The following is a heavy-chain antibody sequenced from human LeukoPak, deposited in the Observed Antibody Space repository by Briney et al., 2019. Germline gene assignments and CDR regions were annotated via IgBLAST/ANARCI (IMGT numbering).Heavy chain of an antibody. CDR1: GGSFSGYY. CDR3: ARGRPRFDY. Sequence: PSETLSLTCAVYGGSFSGYYWSWIRQPPGKGLEWIGEINHSGSTNYNSSLKSRVTISVDTSKNQFSLKLSSVTAADTAVYYCARGRPRFDYWGQGTLATVSS. CDR2: INHSGST. J-gene: IGHJ4*02. V-gene: IGHV4-34*01.